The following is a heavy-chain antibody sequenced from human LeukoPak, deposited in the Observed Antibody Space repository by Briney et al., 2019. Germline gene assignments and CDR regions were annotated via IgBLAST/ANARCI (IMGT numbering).Heavy chain of an antibody. V-gene: IGHV4-39*01. D-gene: IGHD3-16*01. CDR2: IYYSGST. CDR1: GGSISSSSYY. CDR3: TRVLELRGGVK. Sequence: SETLSLTCTVSGGSISSSSYYWGWIRQPPGKGLEWIGSIYYSGSTYYNPSLKSRVTISVDTSKNQFSLKLTSVTAADTAVYYCTRVLELRGGVKWDQGTLVTVSS. J-gene: IGHJ4*02.